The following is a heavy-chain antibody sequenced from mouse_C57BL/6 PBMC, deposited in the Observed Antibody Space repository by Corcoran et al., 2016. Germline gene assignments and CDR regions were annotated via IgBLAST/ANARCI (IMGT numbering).Heavy chain of an antibody. J-gene: IGHJ2*01. CDR3: ARSFSYGSSYFDY. D-gene: IGHD1-1*01. Sequence: QIQLVQSGPELKKPGETVKISCKASGYTFTTYGMSWVKQAPGKGVKWMGWINTYSGVPTYADDFKGRFAFSLETSASTAYLQINNLKNEDTATYFCARSFSYGSSYFDYWGQGTTLTVSS. CDR2: INTYSGVP. V-gene: IGHV9-3*01. CDR1: GYTFTTYG.